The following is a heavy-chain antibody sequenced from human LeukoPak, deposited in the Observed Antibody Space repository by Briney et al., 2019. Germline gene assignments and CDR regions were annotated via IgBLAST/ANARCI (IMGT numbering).Heavy chain of an antibody. D-gene: IGHD6-13*01. J-gene: IGHJ4*02. CDR1: GGTFSSYA. Sequence: SVKVSCKASGGTFSSYAISWVRQAPGQGLEWMGGIIPIFGTANYAQKFQGRVTITADESTSTAYMELSSLRSEDTAVYYCARESPSGAAAGTPFDYWGQGTLVTVSS. CDR2: IIPIFGTA. CDR3: ARESPSGAAAGTPFDY. V-gene: IGHV1-69*01.